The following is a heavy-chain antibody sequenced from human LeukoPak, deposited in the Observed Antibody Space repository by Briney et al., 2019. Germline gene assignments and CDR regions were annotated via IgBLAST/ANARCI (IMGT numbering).Heavy chain of an antibody. D-gene: IGHD1-14*01. V-gene: IGHV3-23*01. J-gene: IGHJ3*02. CDR1: GFTFSSSA. CDR2: ITVGGGDT. CDR3: ARAERGFAFDI. Sequence: GESLRLSCATSGFTFSSSAMSWVRQAPGKGLEWVSTITVGGGDTNYADSVKGRFTISRDNSKNTLYLQMNSLRAEDTAVYYCARAERGFAFDIWGQGTVVAVSS.